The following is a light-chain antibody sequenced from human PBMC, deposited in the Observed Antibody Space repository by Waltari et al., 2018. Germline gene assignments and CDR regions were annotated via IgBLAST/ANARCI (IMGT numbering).Light chain of an antibody. CDR1: SSDVGPYHV. CDR3: CSYAGSYTWV. Sequence: QSALTQPAPGPGSPGQSTTIPSTATSSDVGPYHVVSWYQQYPGKAPKVMIYDDNRRPSGVSDRFSGSKSGNTASLTISGVQAEDEADYYCCSYAGSYTWVFGGGTKLTVL. J-gene: IGLJ3*02. CDR2: DDN. V-gene: IGLV2-23*01.